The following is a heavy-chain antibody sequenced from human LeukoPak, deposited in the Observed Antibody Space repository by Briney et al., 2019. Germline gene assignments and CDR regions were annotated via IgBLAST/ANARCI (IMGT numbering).Heavy chain of an antibody. Sequence: GGSLRLSCAASGFTFSNYAMTWVRQAPGKGLESVSIISSGGAGTYYADSVKGRFTISRDNSKNTLYLQMNSLRADDTAVYYCAKGHSDYGTGFGYWGRGTLVTVSS. D-gene: IGHD4-17*01. V-gene: IGHV3-23*01. J-gene: IGHJ4*02. CDR1: GFTFSNYA. CDR2: ISSGGAGT. CDR3: AKGHSDYGTGFGY.